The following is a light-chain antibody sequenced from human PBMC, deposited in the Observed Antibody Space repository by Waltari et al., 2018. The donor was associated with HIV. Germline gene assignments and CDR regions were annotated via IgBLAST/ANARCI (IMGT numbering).Light chain of an antibody. J-gene: IGKJ5*01. CDR2: GAS. Sequence: EIVLTQSPGTLSLSSGEKATLSCRASQRVNINYLAWYQHKPGQAPRPLIYGASSRATGIPDRFSGSGSVTDFTLTVSRLEPEDSAVYYCQQYVGSPITFGQGTRLEIK. V-gene: IGKV3-20*01. CDR3: QQYVGSPIT. CDR1: QRVNINY.